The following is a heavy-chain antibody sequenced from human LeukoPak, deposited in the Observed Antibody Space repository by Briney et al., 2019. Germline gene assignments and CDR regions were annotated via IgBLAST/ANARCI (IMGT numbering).Heavy chain of an antibody. CDR1: GYRFTRYW. D-gene: IGHD5-12*01. CDR2: IDPSDSYT. J-gene: IGHJ4*02. Sequence: GESLKISCKGSGYRFTRYWISWVRQMPGKGLEWMGKIDPSDSYTNYSPSFQGHVTISSDKSISTAYLQWSTLKASDTAMYYCARHEGGYAASDYRGQGTLVTVSS. V-gene: IGHV5-10-1*01. CDR3: ARHEGGYAASDY.